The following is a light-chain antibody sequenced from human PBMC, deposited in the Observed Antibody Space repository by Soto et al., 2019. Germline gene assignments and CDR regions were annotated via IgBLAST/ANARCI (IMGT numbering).Light chain of an antibody. CDR1: QSVSSSH. Sequence: EIVLTQSPATLSVSPGERATLSCRASQSVSSSHLAWYQQKPGQAPRLLISGASSRATGIPDRFTGSGSGTDFTLTISRLEPEDFAVYYCQQYGSSPRTFGQGTKVDI. CDR2: GAS. J-gene: IGKJ1*01. CDR3: QQYGSSPRT. V-gene: IGKV3-20*01.